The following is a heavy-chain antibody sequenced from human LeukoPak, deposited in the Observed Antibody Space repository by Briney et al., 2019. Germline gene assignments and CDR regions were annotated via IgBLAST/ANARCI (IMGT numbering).Heavy chain of an antibody. CDR1: GYIFSAYY. CDR2: INPSGGST. CDR3: ALETWYYYDSSGYYSYYFDY. D-gene: IGHD3-22*01. Sequence: GASVKVSCKTSGYIFSAYYLHWVRQAPGQGLEWMGIINPSGGSTSYAQKFQGRVTMTRDMSTSTVYMELRSLRSDDTAVYYCALETWYYYDSSGYYSYYFDYWGQGTLVTVSS. V-gene: IGHV1-46*01. J-gene: IGHJ4*02.